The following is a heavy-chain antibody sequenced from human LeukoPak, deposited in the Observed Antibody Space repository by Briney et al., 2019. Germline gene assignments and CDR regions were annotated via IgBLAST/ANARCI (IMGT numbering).Heavy chain of an antibody. CDR3: AKDKDPWKSTSISDFDY. D-gene: IGHD1-1*01. Sequence: GGSLRLSCAASGFTFSSYGMHWVRQAPGKGLEWVAFIRYDGSNKYYADSVKGRFTVSRDNSKNTLYLQMNSLRAEDTAVYFCAKDKDPWKSTSISDFDYWGQGTLVTVSS. V-gene: IGHV3-30*02. J-gene: IGHJ4*02. CDR1: GFTFSSYG. CDR2: IRYDGSNK.